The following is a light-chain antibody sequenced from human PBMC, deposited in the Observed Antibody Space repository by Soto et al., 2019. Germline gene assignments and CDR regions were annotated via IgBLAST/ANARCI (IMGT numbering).Light chain of an antibody. V-gene: IGLV1-40*01. Sequence: QSVLTQPPSVSGAPGQRVTISCTGSSSNIGAGYDVHWYQQLPGTAPKLLIYGNSNRPSGVPDRFSGSKSGTSASLAITGLQAEDEAAYSCQSYDSSLSVWVFGGGTKLTVL. CDR3: QSYDSSLSVWV. J-gene: IGLJ3*02. CDR1: SSNIGAGYD. CDR2: GNS.